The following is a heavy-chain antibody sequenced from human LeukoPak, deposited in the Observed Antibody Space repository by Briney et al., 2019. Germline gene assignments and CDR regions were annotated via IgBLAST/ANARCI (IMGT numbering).Heavy chain of an antibody. V-gene: IGHV3-21*01. CDR3: ARPFGVVISDAFDI. CDR2: ISSSSYI. Sequence: PGGSLRLSCAASGFTFSSYSMNWVRQAPGKGLEWVSSISSSSYIYYADSVKGRFTISRDNAKNSLYLQMNSLRAEDTAVYYCARPFGVVISDAFDIWGQGTMVTVSS. CDR1: GFTFSSYS. J-gene: IGHJ3*02. D-gene: IGHD3-3*01.